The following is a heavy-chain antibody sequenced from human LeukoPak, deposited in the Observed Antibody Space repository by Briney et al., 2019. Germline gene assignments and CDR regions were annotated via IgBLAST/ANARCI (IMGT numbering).Heavy chain of an antibody. V-gene: IGHV3-48*03. Sequence: GGSLRLSCAASGFTFSSYEMNWVRQAPGKGLEWVSYISSSGSTIYYADSVKGRFTISRDNAKNSLYLQMNSLRAEDTAVYYCAREEGDSSGYYWGQGTLVTVSS. CDR3: AREEGDSSGYY. D-gene: IGHD3-22*01. CDR1: GFTFSSYE. J-gene: IGHJ4*02. CDR2: ISSSGSTI.